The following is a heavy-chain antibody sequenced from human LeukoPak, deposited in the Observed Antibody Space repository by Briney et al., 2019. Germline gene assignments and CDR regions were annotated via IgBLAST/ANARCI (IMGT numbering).Heavy chain of an antibody. J-gene: IGHJ5*02. CDR3: ARVAVAGTRWFDP. V-gene: IGHV1-69*13. CDR1: GGTFSSYA. D-gene: IGHD6-19*01. CDR2: IIPIFGTA. Sequence: SVKVSCKASGGTFSSYAISWVRQAPGQGLEWMGGIIPIFGTANYAQKFQGRVTITADESTSTAYMELSSLRSEDTAVYYCARVAVAGTRWFDPWGQGTLVTVSS.